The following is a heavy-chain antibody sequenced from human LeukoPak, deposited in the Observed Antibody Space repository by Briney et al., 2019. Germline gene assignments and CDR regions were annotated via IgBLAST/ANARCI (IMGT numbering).Heavy chain of an antibody. CDR2: IYYSGST. CDR3: ARPRTNPEGDYFDY. CDR1: GGSISSYY. D-gene: IGHD2-2*01. J-gene: IGHJ4*02. Sequence: SETLSLTCTVSGGSISSYYWSWIRQPPGKGLEWIGYIYYSGSTNYNPSLKSRVTISVDTSKNQFSLKLSSVTAADTAVYYCARPRTNPEGDYFDYWGQGTLVTVSS. V-gene: IGHV4-59*08.